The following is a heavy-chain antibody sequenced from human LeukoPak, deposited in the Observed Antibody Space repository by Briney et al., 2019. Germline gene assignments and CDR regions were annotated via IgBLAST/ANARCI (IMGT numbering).Heavy chain of an antibody. Sequence: ASVKVSCKTSGYTFTSHWIHWVRQAPGQGLEWLAVTNAGGSTTVYAQKFQGRVTVTRDTSTNTVYMEVSSLRSEDTAVYYCARDHSDSSGWWFDPWGQGTRVTVSS. CDR2: TNAGGSTT. V-gene: IGHV1-46*01. J-gene: IGHJ5*02. D-gene: IGHD6-6*01. CDR1: GYTFTSHW. CDR3: ARDHSDSSGWWFDP.